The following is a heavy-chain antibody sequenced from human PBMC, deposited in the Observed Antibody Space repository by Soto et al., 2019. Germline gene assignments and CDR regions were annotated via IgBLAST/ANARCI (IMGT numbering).Heavy chain of an antibody. Sequence: GGCLSLSCVASGFTDRLEAILWVRQATGTGLEWVAAIWGDGSDKKYADSVKGRFTVSRDNSKNTLYLQMNSLRDEDTAVYFCARSGDCTGTSCHLRGPCDSWGPGTLVTGSA. CDR1: GFTDRLEA. CDR2: IWGDGSDK. D-gene: IGHD2-8*02. J-gene: IGHJ4*02. V-gene: IGHV3-33*01. CDR3: ARSGDCTGTSCHLRGPCDS.